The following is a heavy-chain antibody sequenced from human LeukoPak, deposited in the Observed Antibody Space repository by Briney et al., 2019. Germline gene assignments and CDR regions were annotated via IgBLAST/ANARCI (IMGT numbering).Heavy chain of an antibody. CDR1: GSTFSDYY. CDR3: ARDAQGWLQEDFDY. V-gene: IGHV3-11*04. Sequence: GGSLRLSCAASGSTFSDYYMSWIRQAPGKGLEWVSYISSSGSTIYYADSVKGRFTISRDNAKNSLYLRMNSLRAEDTAVYYCARDAQGWLQEDFDYWGQGTLVTVSS. CDR2: ISSSGSTI. D-gene: IGHD5-24*01. J-gene: IGHJ4*02.